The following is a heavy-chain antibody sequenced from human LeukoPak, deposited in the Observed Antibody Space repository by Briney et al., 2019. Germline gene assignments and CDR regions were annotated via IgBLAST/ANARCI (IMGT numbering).Heavy chain of an antibody. CDR3: ASDVGKYGYVADY. CDR2: INQDGSEK. V-gene: IGHV3-7*01. J-gene: IGHJ4*02. CDR1: GFTFSNCW. Sequence: PGGSLRLSCAASGFTFSNCWMNWVRQAPGKGLEWVANINQDGSEKNYVDSVKGRFTISRDNAKNSLYLQMNSLGAEDTAVYYCASDVGKYGYVADYWGQGTLVTVSS. D-gene: IGHD5-18*01.